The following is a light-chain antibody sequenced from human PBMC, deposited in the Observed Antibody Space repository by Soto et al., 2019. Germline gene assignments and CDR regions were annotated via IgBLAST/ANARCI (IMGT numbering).Light chain of an antibody. CDR1: SSDVGGYDY. V-gene: IGLV2-14*01. Sequence: QSALTQPASVSGSPGQSITISCTGASSDVGGYDYVSWYQQHPGKAPKLIIYDVSHRPSGISNRFSGSKSGNTASLTISGLQAEDEADYYCNSYSGTTSTFLYVFGTGTKVTVL. CDR3: NSYSGTTSTFLYV. CDR2: DVS. J-gene: IGLJ1*01.